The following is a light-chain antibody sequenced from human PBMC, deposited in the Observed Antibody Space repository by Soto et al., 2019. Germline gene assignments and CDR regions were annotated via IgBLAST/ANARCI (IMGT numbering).Light chain of an antibody. J-gene: IGKJ2*01. Sequence: EIVLTQSPGTLSLSPGERATLSCRASQSVSSSYLAWYQQKPGQAPRLLIYGASSRATGIPERFSGSGSGTDLILSIGRQESVEFVVYYCHQNGSSPLYTFGQGTKLEIK. V-gene: IGKV3-20*01. CDR3: HQNGSSPLYT. CDR1: QSVSSSY. CDR2: GAS.